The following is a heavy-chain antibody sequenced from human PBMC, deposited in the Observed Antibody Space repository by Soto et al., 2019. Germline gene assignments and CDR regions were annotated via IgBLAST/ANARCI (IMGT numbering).Heavy chain of an antibody. D-gene: IGHD2-2*01. J-gene: IGHJ3*02. V-gene: IGHV1-69*04. Sequence: SVKVSCKASGGTFSSYTISWVRQAPGQGLEWMGRIIPILGIANYAQKFQGRVTITADKSTSTAYMELSSLRSEDTAVYYCARDCRGTYGSSTSSLLPDVFDSWGQGTLVTVSS. CDR1: GGTFSSYT. CDR2: IIPILGIA. CDR3: ARDCRGTYGSSTSSLLPDVFDS.